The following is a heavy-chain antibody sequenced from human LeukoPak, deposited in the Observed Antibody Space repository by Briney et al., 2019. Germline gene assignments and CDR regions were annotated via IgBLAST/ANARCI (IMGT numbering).Heavy chain of an antibody. J-gene: IGHJ6*03. Sequence: SETLSLTCTVSGGSISSNSYYWGWIRQPPGKGLEWIGSIYYSGNTYYNPSLKSRVTISVDTSKNQFSLKLSSVTAADTAVYYCARLRYGDYRGLRYMDVWGKGTTVTISS. CDR2: IYYSGNT. CDR1: GGSISSNSYY. D-gene: IGHD4-23*01. CDR3: ARLRYGDYRGLRYMDV. V-gene: IGHV4-39*01.